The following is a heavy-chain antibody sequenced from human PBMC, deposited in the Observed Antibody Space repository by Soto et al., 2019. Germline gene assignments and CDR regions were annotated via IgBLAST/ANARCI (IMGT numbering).Heavy chain of an antibody. CDR2: IYYSGST. J-gene: IGHJ4*02. CDR1: GGSISSYY. Sequence: SETLSLTCSVSGGSISSYYWNWIRQPPGKGLEWIGYIYYSGSTNYNPSLKSRVTISVDTSKNQFSLKLSSVTAADTAVYYCARGIPTSYCSSSSCAYYFDYWGQGTLVTVS. CDR3: ARGIPTSYCSSSSCAYYFDY. D-gene: IGHD2-2*01. V-gene: IGHV4-59*01.